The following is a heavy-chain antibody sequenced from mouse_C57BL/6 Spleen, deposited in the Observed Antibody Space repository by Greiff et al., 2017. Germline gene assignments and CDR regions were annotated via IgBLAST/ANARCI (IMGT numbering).Heavy chain of an antibody. CDR2: NYPGSGST. Sequence: QVQLQQPGAELVKPGASVKMSCKASCYTFTSYWITWVKQRPGQGLEWIGDNYPGSGSTNYNEKFKSKATLTVDTSSSTAYMQLSSLTSEGSAVYYCAREGAYGNFWFAYWGQGTLVTVSA. CDR3: AREGAYGNFWFAY. D-gene: IGHD2-1*01. CDR1: CYTFTSYW. V-gene: IGHV1-55*01. J-gene: IGHJ3*01.